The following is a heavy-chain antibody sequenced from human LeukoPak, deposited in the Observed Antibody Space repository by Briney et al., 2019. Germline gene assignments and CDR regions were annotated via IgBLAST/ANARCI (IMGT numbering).Heavy chain of an antibody. D-gene: IGHD5-24*01. CDR3: AKDGMATISYYFDY. V-gene: IGHV3-23*01. CDR2: ISGSGGST. J-gene: IGHJ4*02. CDR1: GFTFSSYA. Sequence: GGSLRLSCAASGFTFSSYAMIWVRQAPGKGLEWVSAISGSGGSTYYADSVKGRFTISRDNSKNTLYLQMNSLGAEDTALYYCAKDGMATISYYFDYWGQGTLVTVSS.